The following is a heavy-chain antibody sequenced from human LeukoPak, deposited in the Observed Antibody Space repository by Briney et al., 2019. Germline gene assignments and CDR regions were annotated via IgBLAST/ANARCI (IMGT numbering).Heavy chain of an antibody. CDR1: GGSISSYY. CDR3: ARVGYSFGYGDFDY. Sequence: SETLSLTCTVSGGSISSYYWSWIRQPPGKGLGWIGYVYYSGSTTYNPSLKSRVTISVDTSKSQFSLKLSSVTAADTAVYFCARVGYSFGYGDFDYWGQGTLVTVSS. D-gene: IGHD5-18*01. V-gene: IGHV4-59*01. J-gene: IGHJ4*02. CDR2: VYYSGST.